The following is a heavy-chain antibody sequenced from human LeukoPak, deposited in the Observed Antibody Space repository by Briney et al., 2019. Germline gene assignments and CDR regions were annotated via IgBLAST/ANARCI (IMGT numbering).Heavy chain of an antibody. CDR1: GFTFSSYA. J-gene: IGHJ5*02. Sequence: GGSLRLSCAASGFTFSSYAMSWVRQAPGKGLEWVSAISGDAGSTYNADSAKGRFTISRDNSKNTLYLQVNSLRADDTAVYYCAKSMPGGSQGVDHWGQGTLVTVSS. D-gene: IGHD2-8*02. V-gene: IGHV3-23*01. CDR2: ISGDAGST. CDR3: AKSMPGGSQGVDH.